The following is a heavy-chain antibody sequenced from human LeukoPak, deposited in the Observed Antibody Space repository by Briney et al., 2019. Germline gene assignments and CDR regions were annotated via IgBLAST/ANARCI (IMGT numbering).Heavy chain of an antibody. J-gene: IGHJ6*02. D-gene: IGHD6-19*01. CDR1: GGSFSGYY. CDR2: INHSGST. Sequence: SETLSLTCAVYGGSFSGYYWSWIRQPPGKGLEWIGEINHSGSTNYNPSLKSRVTISVDTSKNQFSLKLSSVTAADTAVYYCARGRGAVAEQGDYYYYYGMDVWGQGTTVTVSS. CDR3: ARGRGAVAEQGDYYYYYGMDV. V-gene: IGHV4-34*01.